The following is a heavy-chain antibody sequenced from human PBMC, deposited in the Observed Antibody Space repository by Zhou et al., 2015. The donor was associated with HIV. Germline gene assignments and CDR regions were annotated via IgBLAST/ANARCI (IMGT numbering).Heavy chain of an antibody. V-gene: IGHV1-8*01. Sequence: QVQLVQSGAEVKKPGASVKVSCKASGYTFNTYDIVWVRQATGQGLEWLGWMNPNSGNTGYTQKFQGRVTMTRNTSISTAYMELTSLTSEDTAVYYCARSLRSSTCPDDYWGQGTLVTVSS. J-gene: IGHJ4*02. CDR2: MNPNSGNT. CDR3: ARSLRSSTCPDDY. D-gene: IGHD2-2*01. CDR1: GYTFNTYD.